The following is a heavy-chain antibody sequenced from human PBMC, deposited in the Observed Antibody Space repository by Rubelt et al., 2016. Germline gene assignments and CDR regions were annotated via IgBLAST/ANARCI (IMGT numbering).Heavy chain of an antibody. CDR2: ISAYNGNT. J-gene: IGHJ4*02. CDR3: ARDPLPVRGVIMTPTH. D-gene: IGHD3-10*01. CDR1: GYTFTSSG. Sequence: QVQLVQSGAEVKKPGSSVKVSCKASGYTFTSSGISWVRQAPGQGLEWMGWISAYNGNTNYAQTLQGRVTMTTDTSTSTAYMELRSLRSDDTAVYYCARDPLPVRGVIMTPTHWGQGTLVTVSS. V-gene: IGHV1-18*01.